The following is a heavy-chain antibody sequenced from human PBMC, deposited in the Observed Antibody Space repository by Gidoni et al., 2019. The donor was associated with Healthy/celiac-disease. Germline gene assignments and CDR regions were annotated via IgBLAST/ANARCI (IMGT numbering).Heavy chain of an antibody. CDR3: ARDSGPVGQFDY. Sequence: QVQLVESGGGVVQPGRSLRLSCAASGFTFSSYAMHWVRQAPGKGLEWVAVISYDGSNKYYADSVKGRFTISRDNSKNTLYLQMNSLRAEDTAVYYCARDSGPVGQFDYWGQGTLVTVSS. D-gene: IGHD1-26*01. J-gene: IGHJ4*02. V-gene: IGHV3-30*01. CDR2: ISYDGSNK. CDR1: GFTFSSYA.